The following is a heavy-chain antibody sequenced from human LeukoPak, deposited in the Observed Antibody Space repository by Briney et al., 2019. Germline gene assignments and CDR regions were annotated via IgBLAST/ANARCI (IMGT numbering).Heavy chain of an antibody. Sequence: ASVKVSCKVSGYTLTELSMHWVRQAPGKGLEWMGGFDPEDGETIYAQKFQGRVTMTEDTSTDTAHMELSSLRSEDTAVYYCATDAGYYYDSSGYYLWGQGTLVTVSS. V-gene: IGHV1-24*01. CDR2: FDPEDGET. D-gene: IGHD3-22*01. CDR3: ATDAGYYYDSSGYYL. J-gene: IGHJ4*02. CDR1: GYTLTELS.